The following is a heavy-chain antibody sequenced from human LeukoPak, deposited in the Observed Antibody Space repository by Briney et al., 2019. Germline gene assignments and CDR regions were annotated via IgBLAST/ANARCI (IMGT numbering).Heavy chain of an antibody. CDR3: VKGDYDILTGYYGLDY. CDR1: GFTFSSYA. V-gene: IGHV3-64D*06. Sequence: SGGSLRLSCSASGFTFSSYAMHWVRQAPGKGLEYVSAISSNGGSTYYADSGKGRFTISRDNSKNTLYLQMSSLRAEDTAVYYCVKGDYDILTGYYGLDYWGQGTLVTVSS. CDR2: ISSNGGST. D-gene: IGHD3-9*01. J-gene: IGHJ4*02.